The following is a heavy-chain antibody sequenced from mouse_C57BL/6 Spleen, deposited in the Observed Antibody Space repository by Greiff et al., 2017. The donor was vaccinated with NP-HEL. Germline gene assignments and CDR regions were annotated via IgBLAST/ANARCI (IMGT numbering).Heavy chain of an antibody. D-gene: IGHD1-1*01. J-gene: IGHJ2*01. CDR2: ISSGSSTI. Sequence: DVMLVESGGGLVKPGGSLKLSCAASGFTFSDYGMHWVRQAPEKGLEWVAYISSGSSTIYYADTVKGRFTISRDNAKNTLFLQMTSLRSEDTAMYYCARKHYDGSSPDYWGQGTTLTVSS. V-gene: IGHV5-17*01. CDR1: GFTFSDYG. CDR3: ARKHYDGSSPDY.